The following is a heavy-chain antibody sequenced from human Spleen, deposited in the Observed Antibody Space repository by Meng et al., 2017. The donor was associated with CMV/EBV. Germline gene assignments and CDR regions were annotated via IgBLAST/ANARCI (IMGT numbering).Heavy chain of an antibody. CDR3: ARQRTPQRLVPSFIDS. J-gene: IGHJ4*02. V-gene: IGHV3-21*01. CDR2: ISSSTSYI. D-gene: IGHD6-13*01. CDR1: GFTFSSYS. Sequence: GGSLRLSCAASGFTFSSYSMNWVRQAPGKGLEWVSSISSSTSYIYYADSVKGRFTISRDNAKNSLYLEMNSLRAEDTAVYYCARQRTPQRLVPSFIDSWGQGTLVTVSS.